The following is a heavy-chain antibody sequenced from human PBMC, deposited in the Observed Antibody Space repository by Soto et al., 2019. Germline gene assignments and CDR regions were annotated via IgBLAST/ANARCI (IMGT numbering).Heavy chain of an antibody. CDR3: ARALLSHSYDSGGYDSYFHAMDV. D-gene: IGHD3-22*01. CDR1: GGTFSSLD. Sequence: ASVKVSCKASGGTFSSLDINWVRQAPGQGLEWMGGIIPISETTNYAQIFQGRVSIVADISTSTAYMELSRLRSEDTAVYYCARALLSHSYDSGGYDSYFHAMDVWGQGAPVTVSS. CDR2: IIPISETT. J-gene: IGHJ6*02. V-gene: IGHV1-69*06.